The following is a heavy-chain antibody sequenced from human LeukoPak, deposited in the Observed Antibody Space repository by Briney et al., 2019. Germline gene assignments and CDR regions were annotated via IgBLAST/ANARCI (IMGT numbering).Heavy chain of an antibody. CDR3: ARVEILGATNDY. CDR2: IIPILGIA. V-gene: IGHV1-69*04. CDR1: GGTFSSYA. J-gene: IGHJ4*02. Sequence: SVKVSCKASGGTFSSYAISWVRQAPGQGLEWMGRIIPILGIANYAQKFQGRVTITADKSTSTAYMELRSLRSDDTAVYYCARVEILGATNDYWGQGTLVTVSS. D-gene: IGHD1-26*01.